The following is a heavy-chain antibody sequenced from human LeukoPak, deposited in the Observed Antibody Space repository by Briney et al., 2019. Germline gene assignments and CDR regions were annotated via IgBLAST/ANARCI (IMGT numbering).Heavy chain of an antibody. J-gene: IGHJ4*02. Sequence: SETLSVTCAVYGGSFSGYYWSWIRQPPGKGLEWIGEINHSGSTNYNPSLKSRVTISVDTSKNQFSLKLSSVTAADTAVYYCASGYCSSTSCYTDGLDYWGQGTLVTVSS. D-gene: IGHD2-2*02. V-gene: IGHV4-34*01. CDR3: ASGYCSSTSCYTDGLDY. CDR2: INHSGST. CDR1: GGSFSGYY.